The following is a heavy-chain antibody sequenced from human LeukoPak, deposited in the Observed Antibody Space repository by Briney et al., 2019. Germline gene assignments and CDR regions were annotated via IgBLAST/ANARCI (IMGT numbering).Heavy chain of an antibody. CDR2: INHSGST. V-gene: IGHV4-34*01. CDR3: ARAPYDFWSGKPYYMDV. J-gene: IGHJ6*03. CDR1: GGFFSGYY. D-gene: IGHD3-3*01. Sequence: SETLSLTCAVYGGFFSGYYWSWIRQPPGKGLEWIGEINHSGSTNYNPSLESRVTISVDTSKNQFSLKLSSVTAADTAVYYCARAPYDFWSGKPYYMDVWGKGTTVTVSS.